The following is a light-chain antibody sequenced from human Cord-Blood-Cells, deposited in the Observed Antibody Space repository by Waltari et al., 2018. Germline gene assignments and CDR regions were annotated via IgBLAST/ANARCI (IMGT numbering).Light chain of an antibody. CDR1: QGISNY. V-gene: IGKV1-27*01. CDR2: AAS. CDR3: QKYNSAPLT. J-gene: IGKJ4*01. Sequence: EIKMTQSPSSLSASVGDIAPITSRASQGISNYLALYQQKPGKVPKLLIYAASTLQSGVPSRFSGSGSGTDFTLTISSLQPEDVATYYCQKYNSAPLTFGGGTKVEIK.